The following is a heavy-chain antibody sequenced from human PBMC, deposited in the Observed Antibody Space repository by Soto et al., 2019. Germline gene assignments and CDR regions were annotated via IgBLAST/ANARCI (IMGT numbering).Heavy chain of an antibody. J-gene: IGHJ4*02. CDR3: ARGYYGGWHFGH. CDR2: IQNSGSPI. V-gene: IGHV3-48*03. Sequence: EVQLVESGGGLDQPGGSLRLSCEVSGLTFSSEEMNWVRQAPGKGLEWVAYIQNSGSPIHYADSLKGRFTISRDNAKNSLYLQMSSLTAEDTAVYYCARGYYGGWHFGHWGQGALVTVSS. D-gene: IGHD6-19*01. CDR1: GLTFSSEE.